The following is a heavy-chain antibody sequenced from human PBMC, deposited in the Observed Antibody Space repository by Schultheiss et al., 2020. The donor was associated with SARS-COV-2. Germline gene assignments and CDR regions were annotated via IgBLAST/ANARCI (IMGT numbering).Heavy chain of an antibody. CDR3: ARSQGGWLRASLDY. CDR1: GGSISSYY. CDR2: IYYSGST. J-gene: IGHJ4*02. Sequence: SETLSLTCTVSGGSISSYYWSWIRQPPGKGLEWIGYIYYSGSTNYNPSLKSRVTISVDTSKNQFSLKLSSVTAADTAVYYCARSQGGWLRASLDYWGQGTLVTVSS. D-gene: IGHD5-12*01. V-gene: IGHV4-59*01.